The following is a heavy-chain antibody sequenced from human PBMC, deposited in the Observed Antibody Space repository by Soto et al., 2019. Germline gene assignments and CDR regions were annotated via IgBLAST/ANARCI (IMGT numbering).Heavy chain of an antibody. D-gene: IGHD3-10*01. CDR3: ARGVGSGSYYNQYNWFDP. Sequence: QVQLVQSGGEVKKPGASVKVSCKASGYTFTNYGISWVRQAPGQGLEWMGWINVYNGNTKYAQKVQERVTMTTDTSTSTAYMELRSLRSDDTAVYYCARGVGSGSYYNQYNWFDPWGQGTLVTVSS. CDR2: INVYNGNT. CDR1: GYTFTNYG. J-gene: IGHJ5*02. V-gene: IGHV1-18*01.